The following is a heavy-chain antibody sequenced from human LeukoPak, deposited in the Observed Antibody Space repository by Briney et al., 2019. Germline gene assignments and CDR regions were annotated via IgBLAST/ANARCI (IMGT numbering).Heavy chain of an antibody. Sequence: SETLSLTCTVSGGSINSYYWSWIRQPPGKGLEWVGYIYYSGSTNYKPSLKRRVTISVDTSKNQFSLKVSSVTAADTAVFYCASSRSSSGWSLIDYWGQGALVAVSS. CDR2: IYYSGST. CDR1: GGSINSYY. J-gene: IGHJ4*02. D-gene: IGHD6-19*01. V-gene: IGHV4-59*01. CDR3: ASSRSSSGWSLIDY.